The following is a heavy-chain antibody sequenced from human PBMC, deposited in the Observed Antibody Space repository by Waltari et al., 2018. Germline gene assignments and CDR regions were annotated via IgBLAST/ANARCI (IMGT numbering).Heavy chain of an antibody. V-gene: IGHV3-21*01. CDR2: ISSSSSYI. CDR1: GFTFSSNS. CDR3: ARDRGGSYGSNWFDP. J-gene: IGHJ5*02. Sequence: EVQLVESGGGLVKPGGSLRLYCAASGFTFSSNSMNWVRQAPGKGLEWVSSISSSSSYIYYADSVKGRFTISRDNAKNSLYLQMNSLRAEDTAVYYCARDRGGSYGSNWFDPWGQGTLVTVSS. D-gene: IGHD1-26*01.